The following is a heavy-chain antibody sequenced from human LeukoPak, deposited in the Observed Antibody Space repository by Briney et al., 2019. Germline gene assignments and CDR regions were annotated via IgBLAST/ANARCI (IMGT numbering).Heavy chain of an antibody. J-gene: IGHJ5*01. V-gene: IGHV4-59*08. CDR1: GSSMRLLY. CDR3: VRWLQPRGFDS. Sequence: SEPLSLTCSVSGSSMRLLYWGWMREPPGKALEWIGNVYQSGSPNYNPSLKTRVSLSVNTSMNQLFLSLRAVTAADTSMYFCVRWLQPRGFDSWGQGTLVSVSS. D-gene: IGHD6-19*01. CDR2: VYQSGSP.